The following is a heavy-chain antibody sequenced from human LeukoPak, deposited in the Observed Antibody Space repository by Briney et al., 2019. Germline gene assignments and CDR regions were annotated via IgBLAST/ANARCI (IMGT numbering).Heavy chain of an antibody. Sequence: ASVKVSCKASGYTFTSYGISWVRQAPGQGLERMGWISAYNGNTNYAQKLQGRVTMTTDTSTSTAYMELRSLRSDDTAVYYCARGSPHDSRGYCRYWGQGTLVTVSS. CDR2: ISAYNGNT. J-gene: IGHJ4*02. D-gene: IGHD3-22*01. CDR3: ARGSPHDSRGYCRY. V-gene: IGHV1-18*01. CDR1: GYTFTSYG.